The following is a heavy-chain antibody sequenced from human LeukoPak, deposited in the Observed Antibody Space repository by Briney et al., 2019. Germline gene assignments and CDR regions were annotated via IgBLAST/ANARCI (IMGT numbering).Heavy chain of an antibody. D-gene: IGHD4-23*01. V-gene: IGHV2-5*01. CDR2: IYWNDDK. J-gene: IGHJ2*01. CDR3: AHSKLRYWYFDL. Sequence: SGPTLVNPTQTLTLTCTFSGFSLSTSGVGVGWIRQPPGKALEWLALIYWNDDKRYSQSLKSRLTITKDTSKIQVVLTMTNMDPVHTATYYCAHSKLRYWYFDLWGRGTLVTVSS. CDR1: GFSLSTSGVG.